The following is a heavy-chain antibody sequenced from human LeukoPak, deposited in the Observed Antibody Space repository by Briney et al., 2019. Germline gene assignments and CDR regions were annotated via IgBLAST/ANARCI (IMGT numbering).Heavy chain of an antibody. Sequence: GGSLRLSCAASGFTFSSYAMGWVRQAPGKGLEWVSSISGSGGATYYADYVKGRFTISRDNSKNTLYLQMNSLRAEDTAVYYCAKDRLSFDYWGQGTLVTVSS. CDR3: AKDRLSFDY. CDR2: ISGSGGAT. D-gene: IGHD2-8*01. CDR1: GFTFSSYA. J-gene: IGHJ4*02. V-gene: IGHV3-23*01.